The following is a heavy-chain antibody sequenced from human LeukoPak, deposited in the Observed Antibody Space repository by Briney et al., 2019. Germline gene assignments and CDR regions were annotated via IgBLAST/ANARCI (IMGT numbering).Heavy chain of an antibody. CDR1: GFTFSDYY. CDR2: ISSSGSTI. Sequence: GGSLRLSCAASGFTFSDYYMSWIRQAPGKGLEWVSYISSSGSTICYADSVKGRFTISRDNAKNSLYLQMNSLRAEDTAVYYCARVCSSSSGGWFDPWGQGTLVTVSS. V-gene: IGHV3-11*01. CDR3: ARVCSSSSGGWFDP. D-gene: IGHD6-6*01. J-gene: IGHJ5*02.